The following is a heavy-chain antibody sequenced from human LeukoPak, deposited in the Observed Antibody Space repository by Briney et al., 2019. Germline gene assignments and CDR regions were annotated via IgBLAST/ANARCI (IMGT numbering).Heavy chain of an antibody. D-gene: IGHD5-24*01. Sequence: GSLRLSCAASGFNFSDNYMNWVRQAPGKGLEWIGSIYYSGSTYYNPSLKSRVTISVDTSKNQFSLKLTSVTAADTAVYYCARLYLPATRFDYWGQGTLVTVSS. CDR3: ARLYLPATRFDY. CDR1: GFNFSDNY. J-gene: IGHJ4*02. CDR2: IYYSGST. V-gene: IGHV4-38-2*01.